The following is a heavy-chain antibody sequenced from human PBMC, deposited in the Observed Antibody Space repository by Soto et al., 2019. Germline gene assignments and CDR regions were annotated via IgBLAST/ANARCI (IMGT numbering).Heavy chain of an antibody. J-gene: IGHJ3*02. CDR2: ISYDGSNK. Sequence: QVQLVESGGGVVQPGRSLRLSCAASGFTFSSYGMHWVRQAPGKGLEWVAVISYDGSNKYYADSVKGRFTISRDNSKNTLYLQMNSLRAEDTAVYYCAKVRRKGGFDAFDIWGQGTMVTVSS. CDR1: GFTFSSYG. CDR3: AKVRRKGGFDAFDI. V-gene: IGHV3-30*18. D-gene: IGHD2-15*01.